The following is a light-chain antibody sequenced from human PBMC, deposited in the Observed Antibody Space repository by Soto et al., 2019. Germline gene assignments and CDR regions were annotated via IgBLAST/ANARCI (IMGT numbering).Light chain of an antibody. Sequence: EVVMTQSPATLSVSLGESATLSCRASRSVDGYLAWYQQKPGQAPRLLIYGASTRATGVTARFRGGGSGTEFTLTISSLQSEDSAVYYCQQYHKWPPITFGQGTRLEIK. CDR1: RSVDGY. CDR2: GAS. J-gene: IGKJ5*01. CDR3: QQYHKWPPIT. V-gene: IGKV3-15*01.